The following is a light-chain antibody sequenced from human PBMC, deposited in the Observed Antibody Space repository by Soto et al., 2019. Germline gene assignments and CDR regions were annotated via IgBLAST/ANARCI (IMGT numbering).Light chain of an antibody. V-gene: IGLV2-14*01. CDR1: SSDVGGYNS. Sequence: QSALTQPASVSGSPGQSITISCTGTSSDVGGYNSVSWYQQHPGKAPKLIIYDVSNRTSGVSNRFSGSKSGNTASLTISGLQAEDEADYYRRSYTSSSNVVFGGGTKLTVL. CDR3: RSYTSSSNVV. J-gene: IGLJ2*01. CDR2: DVS.